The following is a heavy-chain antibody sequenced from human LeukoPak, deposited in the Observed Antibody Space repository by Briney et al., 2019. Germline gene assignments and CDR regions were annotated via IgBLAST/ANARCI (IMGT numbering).Heavy chain of an antibody. J-gene: IGHJ6*02. Sequence: SQTLSLTCTISGGSMNNRDYYWSWIRQPPGKGLEWLGYSYYSGSTYYNPSLKSRITISEDTPKNQFSLKLKSVTAADTAVYFCARNWGAAGWSNYYGMDVWGQGTTVIVSS. CDR2: SYYSGST. V-gene: IGHV4-30-4*01. CDR3: ARNWGAAGWSNYYGMDV. CDR1: GGSMNNRDYY. D-gene: IGHD7-27*01.